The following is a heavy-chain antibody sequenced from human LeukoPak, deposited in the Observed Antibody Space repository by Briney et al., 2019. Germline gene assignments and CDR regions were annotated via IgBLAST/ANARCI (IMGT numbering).Heavy chain of an antibody. J-gene: IGHJ3*02. CDR1: GFTFSSYS. Sequence: GGSLRLSCAASGFTFSSYSMNWVRQAPGKGLEWVSSISSSGSYIYYADSVKGRFTISRDNAKNSLYLQMNSLRAEDTAVYYCARVRQTLLDAFDIWGQGTMVTVSS. V-gene: IGHV3-21*01. CDR3: ARVRQTLLDAFDI. CDR2: ISSSGSYI.